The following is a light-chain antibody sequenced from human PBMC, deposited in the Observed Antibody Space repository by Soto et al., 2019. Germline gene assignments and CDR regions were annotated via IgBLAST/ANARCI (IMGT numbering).Light chain of an antibody. Sequence: DIQMTQSPSTLSASVGDRVTITCRASQSISTWLAWYQQKPGKAPKLLIYDASSLESGVPSRFGGGGSGTEFTLTISSLQPDDFAIYYCQQSYSTPITFGQGTRLEIK. CDR3: QQSYSTPIT. CDR2: DAS. CDR1: QSISTW. J-gene: IGKJ5*01. V-gene: IGKV1-5*01.